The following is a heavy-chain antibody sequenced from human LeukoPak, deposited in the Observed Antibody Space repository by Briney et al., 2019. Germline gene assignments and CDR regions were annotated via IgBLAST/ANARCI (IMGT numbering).Heavy chain of an antibody. CDR2: IYYSGST. Sequence: SETLSLTCTVAGGSISSSSYYWGWIRQPPGKGLEWIGSIYYSGSTYYNPSLKSRVTISVDTSKNQFSLKLSSVTAADTAVYYCARITMVRGVIITGTTGSYYFDYWGQGTLVTVSS. D-gene: IGHD3-10*01. J-gene: IGHJ4*02. V-gene: IGHV4-39*01. CDR1: GGSISSSSYY. CDR3: ARITMVRGVIITGTTGSYYFDY.